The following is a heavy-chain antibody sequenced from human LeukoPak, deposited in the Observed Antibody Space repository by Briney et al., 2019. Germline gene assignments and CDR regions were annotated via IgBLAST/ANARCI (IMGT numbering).Heavy chain of an antibody. Sequence: PSETLSLTCTVSGGSISSSTSYWGWIRQPPGKGLEWIGNIYYSGSTYYNPSLKSRVTISVDTSKNQFSLRLSSVTAADTAVYYCARGSVNYCSSTSCSGAFDIWGQGTMVTVSS. V-gene: IGHV4-39*07. D-gene: IGHD2-2*01. CDR3: ARGSVNYCSSTSCSGAFDI. CDR1: GGSISSSTSY. CDR2: IYYSGST. J-gene: IGHJ3*02.